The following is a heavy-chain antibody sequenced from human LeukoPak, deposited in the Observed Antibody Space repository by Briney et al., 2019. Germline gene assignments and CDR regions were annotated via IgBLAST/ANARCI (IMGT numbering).Heavy chain of an antibody. CDR2: ISGSGGST. CDR3: AKDPSYYDSSGYVGQADY. V-gene: IGHV3-23*01. J-gene: IGHJ4*02. CDR1: GFTFSSYA. D-gene: IGHD3-22*01. Sequence: GGSLRLSCAASGFTFSSYAMSWVRQAPGKGLEWVSAISGSGGSTYYADSVKGRFTISRDNSKNTLYLQMNSLRAEDTAVYYCAKDPSYYDSSGYVGQADYCGQGALVTVSS.